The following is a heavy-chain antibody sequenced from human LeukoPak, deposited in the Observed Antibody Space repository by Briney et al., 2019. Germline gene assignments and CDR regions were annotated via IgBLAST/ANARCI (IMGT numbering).Heavy chain of an antibody. CDR3: AKWKAAAGALDY. CDR1: GFTFSSYA. J-gene: IGHJ4*02. V-gene: IGHV3-23*01. CDR2: ISGSGGST. Sequence: GGSLRLSCGASGFTFSSYAMSWVRQAPGKGLEWVSAISGSGGSTYYAASVKGRFTSSRDNSKNTLYLQMNSLRAEDTAVYYCAKWKAAAGALDYWGQGTLVTVSS. D-gene: IGHD6-13*01.